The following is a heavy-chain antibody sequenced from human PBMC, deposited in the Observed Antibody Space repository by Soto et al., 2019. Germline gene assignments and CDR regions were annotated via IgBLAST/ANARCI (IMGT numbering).Heavy chain of an antibody. Sequence: QVQLVQSGAEVKKPGSSVKVSCKASGGTFSSYAISWVRQAPGQGLEWMGGIIPIFGTADYAQKFQGRVTITAAESTTTAYLELSSLRSEDTAVYYCAPQGLPNYYYCGMDVWGQGTTVTVSS. CDR3: APQGLPNYYYCGMDV. CDR1: GGTFSSYA. J-gene: IGHJ6*02. V-gene: IGHV1-69*12. CDR2: IIPIFGTA. D-gene: IGHD5-18*01.